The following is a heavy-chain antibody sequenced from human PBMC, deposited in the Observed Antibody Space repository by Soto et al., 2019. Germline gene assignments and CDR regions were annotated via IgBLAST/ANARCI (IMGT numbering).Heavy chain of an antibody. J-gene: IGHJ6*02. D-gene: IGHD2-15*01. V-gene: IGHV3-7*01. CDR3: AKDTRPQDYDYYYGMDV. Sequence: GGSLRLSCVASGFTFSSYWVSWVRQAPGKGLEWLADIKEDGSANYYVDSVKGRFTISRDNAKNSLYLQMNSLRAEDTAVYYCAKDTRPQDYDYYYGMDVWGQGTTVTVSS. CDR2: IKEDGSAN. CDR1: GFTFSSYW.